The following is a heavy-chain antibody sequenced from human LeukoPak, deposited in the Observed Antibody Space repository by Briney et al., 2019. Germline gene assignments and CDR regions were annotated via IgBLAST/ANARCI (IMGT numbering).Heavy chain of an antibody. CDR1: GGSISSSSYY. Sequence: SETLSLTCTVSGGSISSSSYYWGWIRQPPGKGLEWIGSIYYSGSTYYNPSLKSRVTISVDTSKNQFSLKLSSVTAADTAVYYCARESPGGGILWFGELFPTYFDYWGQGTLVTVSS. CDR2: IYYSGST. J-gene: IGHJ4*02. D-gene: IGHD3-10*01. V-gene: IGHV4-39*07. CDR3: ARESPGGGILWFGELFPTYFDY.